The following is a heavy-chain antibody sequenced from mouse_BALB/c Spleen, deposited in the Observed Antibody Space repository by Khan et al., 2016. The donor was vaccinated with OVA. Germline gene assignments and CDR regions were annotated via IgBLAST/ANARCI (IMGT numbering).Heavy chain of an antibody. D-gene: IGHD1-1*01. V-gene: IGHV1-77*01. CDR1: GYTFTDYV. CDR3: SRSGYSSLVY. J-gene: IGHJ2*01. Sequence: QVQLQQSGPELVKPGASVKMSCKASGYTFTDYVLNWVKQRTGQGLEWIGQIYPGNNSTYYNEKFKGRATLTADKPSNTAYMHLSSLTSEDSAVYFCSRSGYSSLVYWGQGTTLTVSS. CDR2: IYPGNNST.